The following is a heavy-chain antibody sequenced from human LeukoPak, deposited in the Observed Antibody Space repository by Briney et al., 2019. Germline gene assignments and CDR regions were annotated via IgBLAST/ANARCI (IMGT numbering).Heavy chain of an antibody. CDR2: IYYSGST. CDR1: GGSISSGGYY. V-gene: IGHV4-31*03. CDR3: ARGKLNYDYVWGSYRYPYYFDY. D-gene: IGHD3-16*02. J-gene: IGHJ4*02. Sequence: KASETLSLTCTVSGGSISSGGYYWSWIRQHPGKGLEWIGCIYYSGSTYYNPSLKSRVTISVDTSKNQFSLKLSSVTAADTAVYYCARGKLNYDYVWGSYRYPYYFDYWGREPWSPSPQ.